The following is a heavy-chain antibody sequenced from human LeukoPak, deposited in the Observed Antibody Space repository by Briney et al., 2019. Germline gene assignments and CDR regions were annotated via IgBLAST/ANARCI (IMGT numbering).Heavy chain of an antibody. Sequence: GGSLRLSCAASGFTFTTYAMTWVRQAPGKGLEWVAVISYDGSNKYYADSVKGRFTISRDNSKNTLYLQMNSLRAEDTAVYYCAKEGTVTKGGMDVWGKGTTVTVSS. V-gene: IGHV3-30*18. CDR1: GFTFTTYA. J-gene: IGHJ6*04. CDR2: ISYDGSNK. CDR3: AKEGTVTKGGMDV. D-gene: IGHD4-17*01.